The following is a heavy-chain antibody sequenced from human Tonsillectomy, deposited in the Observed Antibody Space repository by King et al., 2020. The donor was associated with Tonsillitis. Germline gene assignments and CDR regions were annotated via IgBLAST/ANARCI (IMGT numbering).Heavy chain of an antibody. D-gene: IGHD4-17*01. CDR2: ISGSGVSP. CDR1: GFTFSSYA. CDR3: AYGDYGGVNYFHY. V-gene: IGHV3-23*04. J-gene: IGHJ4*02. Sequence: VQLVESGGGLVQPGGSLRLSCAASGFTFSSYAMSWVRQAPGKGLEWVSAISGSGVSPYYADSVRGRFTISRDNSKNTLYLQMNSLRAEDTAVYYCAYGDYGGVNYFHYWGQGTLVTVSS.